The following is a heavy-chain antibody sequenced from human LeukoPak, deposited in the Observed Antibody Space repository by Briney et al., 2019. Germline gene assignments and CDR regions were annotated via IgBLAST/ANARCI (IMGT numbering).Heavy chain of an antibody. D-gene: IGHD3-3*01. J-gene: IGHJ4*02. CDR3: ARDPSHNYDFWSGYYE. CDR1: GGSFSGYY. V-gene: IGHV4-34*01. Sequence: KPSETLSLTCAVYGGSFSGYYWSWIRQPPGKGLEWIGSIYYSGSTYYNPSLKSRVTISVDTSKNQFSLKLSSVTAADTAVYYCARDPSHNYDFWSGYYEWGQGTLVTVSS. CDR2: IYYSGST.